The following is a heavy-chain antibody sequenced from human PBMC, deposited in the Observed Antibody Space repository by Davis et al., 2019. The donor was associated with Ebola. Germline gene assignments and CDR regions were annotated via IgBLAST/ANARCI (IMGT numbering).Heavy chain of an antibody. D-gene: IGHD3-3*01. CDR2: IKQDGSEK. V-gene: IGHV3-7*03. J-gene: IGHJ4*02. CDR1: GFTFSSYW. Sequence: PGGSLRLSCAASGFTFSSYWMSWVRQAPGKGLEWVANIKQDGSEKYYVDSVKGRFTISRDNAKSSLYLQMNSLRAEDTAVYYCARDKLRRFLEWSVDHWGQGTLVTVSS. CDR3: ARDKLRRFLEWSVDH.